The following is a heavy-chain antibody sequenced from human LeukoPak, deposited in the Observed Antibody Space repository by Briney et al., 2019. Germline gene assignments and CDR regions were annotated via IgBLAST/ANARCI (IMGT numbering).Heavy chain of an antibody. CDR3: AREYAGTGSIGGPYYYGMDV. Sequence: GASVKVSFKASGGTFSSYAISWVRQAPGQGLEWMGGIIPIFGTANYAQKFQGRVTITADKSTSTAYMELSSLRSEDTAVYYCAREYAGTGSIGGPYYYGMDVWGKGTTVTVSS. CDR1: GGTFSSYA. CDR2: IIPIFGTA. J-gene: IGHJ6*04. D-gene: IGHD3/OR15-3a*01. V-gene: IGHV1-69*06.